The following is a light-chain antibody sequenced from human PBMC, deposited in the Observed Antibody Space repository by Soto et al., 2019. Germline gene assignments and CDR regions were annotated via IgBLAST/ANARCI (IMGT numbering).Light chain of an antibody. Sequence: QSVLTQPPSVSGGPGQWVTISCTGSRSDIGAGNDVHWYQHVLGTAPRLLIYANTKRPSGVPDRFSVSKSGTSACLAITGLQVEDDADYYCHSYGTSVTGVYIFGTGTKLNVL. V-gene: IGLV1-40*01. CDR3: HSYGTSVTGVYI. J-gene: IGLJ1*01. CDR2: ANT. CDR1: RSDIGAGND.